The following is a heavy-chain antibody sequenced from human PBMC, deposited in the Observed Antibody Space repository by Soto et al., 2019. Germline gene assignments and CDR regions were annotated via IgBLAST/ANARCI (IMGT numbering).Heavy chain of an antibody. CDR1: GGSTSSNIYY. CDR3: ARQVTDCSGGSCHAYFDY. CDR2: IYYSGYT. J-gene: IGHJ4*02. V-gene: IGHV4-39*01. D-gene: IGHD2-15*01. Sequence: SETLSLTCTVSGGSTSSNIYYLGWIRQPPGKGLEWIVSIYYSGYTYYNPSLKSRLSMSVDTSKNQFSLKLRSVTAADTAVYYCARQVTDCSGGSCHAYFDYWGQGSLVTVSS.